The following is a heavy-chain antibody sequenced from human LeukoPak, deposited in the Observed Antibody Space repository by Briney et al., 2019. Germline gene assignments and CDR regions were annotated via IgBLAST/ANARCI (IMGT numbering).Heavy chain of an antibody. CDR3: ARDPDLGSGWFDY. Sequence: ASVGVSCKASGYTFSNYGFNWVRPAPGQGLEWMGWISTSNGNTNYAQKFQGRVTVTTDTATSTAYMELRSLTSDDTAVYYCARDPDLGSGWFDYWGQGTLVTVSS. D-gene: IGHD6-19*01. CDR2: ISTSNGNT. V-gene: IGHV1-18*01. CDR1: GYTFSNYG. J-gene: IGHJ4*02.